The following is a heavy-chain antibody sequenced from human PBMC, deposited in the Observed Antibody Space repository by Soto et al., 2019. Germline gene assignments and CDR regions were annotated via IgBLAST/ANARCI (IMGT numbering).Heavy chain of an antibody. J-gene: IGHJ4*02. V-gene: IGHV5-51*01. CDR3: ARVDSYGRYYFDY. CDR1: GHSFTTYW. D-gene: IGHD5-18*01. CDR2: IYPGDSDT. Sequence: GESLKISCKGSGHSFTTYWIGWVRQMPGKGLQWMGIIYPGDSDTRYSPSFQGQVTISAGKSISIAYLQWSSLKASDPAMYYCARVDSYGRYYFDYWGRGTLVAVAS.